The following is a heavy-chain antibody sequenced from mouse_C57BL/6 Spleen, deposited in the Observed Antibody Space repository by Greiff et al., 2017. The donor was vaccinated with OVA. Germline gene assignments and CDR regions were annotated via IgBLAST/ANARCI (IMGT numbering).Heavy chain of an antibody. CDR3: ARKLRYSLPYYFDD. CDR1: GYTFTSYW. J-gene: IGHJ2*01. D-gene: IGHD1-1*01. Sequence: QVQLQQPGAELVKPGASVKLSCKASGYTFTSYWMHWVKQRPGRGLKWIGRIDPNSGGTKYNEKFKSKATLTVDKPSSTAYMQLSSLTSEDSAVYYCARKLRYSLPYYFDDWGQGTTLTVSS. CDR2: IDPNSGGT. V-gene: IGHV1-72*01.